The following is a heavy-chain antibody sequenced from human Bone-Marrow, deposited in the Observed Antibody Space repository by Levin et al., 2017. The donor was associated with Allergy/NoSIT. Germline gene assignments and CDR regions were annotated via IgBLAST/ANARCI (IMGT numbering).Heavy chain of an antibody. CDR2: IIPVFGTT. CDR3: ARDYCNSTSCYPYYFYIDV. D-gene: IGHD2-2*01. J-gene: IGHJ6*03. V-gene: IGHV1-69*13. Sequence: ASVKVSCEASGGASNTYTISWVRQAPGQGLEWMGKIIPVFGTTTYAQKFQGRVSITADESTRTTYMDLSSLRSEDTAMYYCARDYCNSTSCYPYYFYIDVWGKGTTVTVSS. CDR1: GGASNTYT.